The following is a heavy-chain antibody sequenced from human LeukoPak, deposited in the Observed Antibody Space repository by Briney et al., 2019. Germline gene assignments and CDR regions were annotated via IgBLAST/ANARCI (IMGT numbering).Heavy chain of an antibody. D-gene: IGHD3-10*01. V-gene: IGHV3-48*03. CDR3: ARENRGFITRPIDY. CDR1: GLSLKDYE. Sequence: PGGSLRLSCAASGLSLKDYEMTWVRQAPGKGLEWVSYISSSGRTIYYADSVKGRFTISRDNAKNSLYLQMNSLRADDTAVYYCARENRGFITRPIDYWGQGTLVTVSS. J-gene: IGHJ4*02. CDR2: ISSSGRTI.